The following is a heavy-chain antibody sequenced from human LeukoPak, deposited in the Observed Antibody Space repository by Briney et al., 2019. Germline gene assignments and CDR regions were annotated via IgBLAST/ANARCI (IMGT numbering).Heavy chain of an antibody. Sequence: PGRSLRLSCATSGFTFSSYGMHWVRQAPGKWLEWVAVISYDGSNKYYADSVKGRFTISRDNSKNTLYLQMNSLRAEDTAVYYCAKDKIRGYSYALFDYWGQGTLVTVSS. CDR2: ISYDGSNK. CDR1: GFTFSSYG. CDR3: AKDKIRGYSYALFDY. V-gene: IGHV3-30*18. D-gene: IGHD5-18*01. J-gene: IGHJ4*02.